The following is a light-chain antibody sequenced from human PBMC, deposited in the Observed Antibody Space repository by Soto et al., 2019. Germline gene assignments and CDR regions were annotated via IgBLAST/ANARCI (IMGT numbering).Light chain of an antibody. CDR1: QGISSY. Sequence: DIQMTQSPSSLSASVGDRGTITCRASQGISSYLAWFQQRPGKAPKCLIYAASSLQRGVPSKFSGSGSGTDFTLTISSLQPEDSATYYCQQYDSAPYTFGQGTKLEIK. J-gene: IGKJ2*01. CDR3: QQYDSAPYT. V-gene: IGKV1-16*02. CDR2: AAS.